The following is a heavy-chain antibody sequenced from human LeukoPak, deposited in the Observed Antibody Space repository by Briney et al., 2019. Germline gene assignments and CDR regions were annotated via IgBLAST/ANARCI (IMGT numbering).Heavy chain of an antibody. CDR1: GGSISRDY. D-gene: IGHD3-22*01. CDR3: ARGADYYDSSGSYSGLGWLDP. CDR2: IYYSGCT. J-gene: IGHJ5*02. Sequence: PSETLSLTCTVSGGSISRDYWSWIRQPPGKGLEWIGYIYYSGCTNYNPSLKSRVTISVDTSKNQFSLKLGSVTAADTAVYYCARGADYYDSSGSYSGLGWLDPWGQGTLVTVSS. V-gene: IGHV4-59*01.